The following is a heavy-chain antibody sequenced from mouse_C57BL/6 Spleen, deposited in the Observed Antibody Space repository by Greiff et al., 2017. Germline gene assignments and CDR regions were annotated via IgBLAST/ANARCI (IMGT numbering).Heavy chain of an antibody. D-gene: IGHD3-3*01. J-gene: IGHJ4*01. CDR1: GYTFTSYW. Sequence: QVQLQQPGAELVMPGASVTLSCKASGYTFTSYWMHWVKPRPGQGLEWIGEIDPSDSYTNYNQKFKGKSTLTVDQSSSTAYMQLSSLTSEDSAVYYCARGGRGAMDYWGQGTSVTVSS. CDR3: ARGGRGAMDY. CDR2: IDPSDSYT. V-gene: IGHV1-69*01.